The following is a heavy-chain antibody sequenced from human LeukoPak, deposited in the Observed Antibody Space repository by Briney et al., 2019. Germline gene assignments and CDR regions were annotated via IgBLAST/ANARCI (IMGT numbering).Heavy chain of an antibody. J-gene: IGHJ4*02. D-gene: IGHD2-2*01. CDR2: ISGSGGST. CDR1: GFTFSSYA. Sequence: HGGSLRLSCAASGFTFSSYAMSWVRQAPGKGLEWVSAISGSGGSTYYADSVKGRFTISRDNSKNTLYLQMNSLRAEDTAVYYCAKYCSSTSCLTQDDYWGQGTLVTVSS. V-gene: IGHV3-23*01. CDR3: AKYCSSTSCLTQDDY.